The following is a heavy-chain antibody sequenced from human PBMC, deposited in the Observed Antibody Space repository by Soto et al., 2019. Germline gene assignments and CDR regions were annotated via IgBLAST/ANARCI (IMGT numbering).Heavy chain of an antibody. CDR1: GGSIGSADW. V-gene: IGHV4-4*02. D-gene: IGHD4-17*01. CDR2: VYHSGST. Sequence: QVQLQESCPGLVKPSGTLSLTCAVSGGSIGSADWWSWVRQPPGKGLEWIGEVYHSGSTNYNPSLKSRVTISIDQSKNQFSLTLSSVTAADTAVYYCASYQDGDPDYWGHGTLVTVSS. J-gene: IGHJ4*01. CDR3: ASYQDGDPDY.